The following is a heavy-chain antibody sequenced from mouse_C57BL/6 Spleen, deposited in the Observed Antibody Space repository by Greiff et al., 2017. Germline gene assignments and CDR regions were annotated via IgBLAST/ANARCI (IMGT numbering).Heavy chain of an antibody. D-gene: IGHD2-5*01. Sequence: EVKLVESGGGLVKPGGSLKLSCAASGFTFSDYGMHWVRQAPEKGLEWVAYISSGSSTIYYADTVKGRFTISRDNAKITLFLQMTSLRSEDTAMYYCARTGSNYESYAMDYWGQGTSVTVSS. J-gene: IGHJ4*01. CDR3: ARTGSNYESYAMDY. CDR1: GFTFSDYG. CDR2: ISSGSSTI. V-gene: IGHV5-17*01.